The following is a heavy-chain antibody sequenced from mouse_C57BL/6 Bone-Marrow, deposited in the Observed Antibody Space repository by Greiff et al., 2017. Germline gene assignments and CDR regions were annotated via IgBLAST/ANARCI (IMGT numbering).Heavy chain of an antibody. CDR1: GYSFTGYF. CDR2: INPYNGDT. J-gene: IGHJ2*01. Sequence: EVQLQESGPELVKPGDSVKISCKASGYSFTGYFMNWVMQSHGKSLEWIGRINPYNGDTFYNQKFKGKATLTVDKSSSTAHMELRSLTSEDSAVYYCAANYYGSSLDYWGQGTTLTVSS. CDR3: AANYYGSSLDY. D-gene: IGHD1-1*01. V-gene: IGHV1-20*01.